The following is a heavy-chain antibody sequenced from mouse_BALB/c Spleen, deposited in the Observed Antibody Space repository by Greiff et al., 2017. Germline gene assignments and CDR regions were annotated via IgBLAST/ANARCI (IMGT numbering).Heavy chain of an antibody. D-gene: IGHD2-13*01. CDR1: GYTFTSYY. V-gene: IGHV1S81*02. J-gene: IGHJ1*01. CDR3: TRSRCDDWYFDD. Sequence: VLLVQSGAELVKPGASVKLSCKASGYTFTSYYMYWVKQRPGQGLEWIGEINPSNGGTNFNEKFKSKATLTVDKSSSTAYMQLSSLTSEDSAVYYCTRSRCDDWYFDDWGAGTTVTVSA. CDR2: INPSNGGT.